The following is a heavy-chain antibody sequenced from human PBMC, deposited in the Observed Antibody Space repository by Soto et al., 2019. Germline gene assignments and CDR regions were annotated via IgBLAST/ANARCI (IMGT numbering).Heavy chain of an antibody. CDR1: AGSISSYY. J-gene: IGHJ6*02. D-gene: IGHD3-10*01. CDR2: IYNSGST. V-gene: IGHV4-59*01. Sequence: QVQLQESGPGLVKASETLSLTCTVSAGSISSYYWGWIRQSPGKGLEWIGYIYNSGSTNYNPSLKSPLTMSVDTAKNQFSLTLRSVTAADTAVYYCARIIRTLAWDGVDVWGQGARVTV. CDR3: ARIIRTLAWDGVDV.